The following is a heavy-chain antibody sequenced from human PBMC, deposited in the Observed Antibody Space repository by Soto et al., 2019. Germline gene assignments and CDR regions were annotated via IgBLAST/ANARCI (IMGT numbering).Heavy chain of an antibody. D-gene: IGHD3-22*01. J-gene: IGHJ4*02. V-gene: IGHV4-59*01. CDR3: TKAGGGYGNSPYYRGAYDS. CDR1: GGSMNNCY. Sequence: PSETLSLTCTVSGGSMNNCYWSWIRQPPGQGLQYIGYISYMGTTNYTPSLKSRVTISVDTSKNQFSLKLTSVTAAETALYYCTKAGGGYGNSPYYRGAYDSWGRGTLVTVSS. CDR2: ISYMGTT.